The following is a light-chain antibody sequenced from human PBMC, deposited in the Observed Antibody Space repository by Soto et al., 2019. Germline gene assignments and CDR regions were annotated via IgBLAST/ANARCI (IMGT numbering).Light chain of an antibody. CDR1: SSNIGSNT. CDR3: AVWDDRLNGYV. CDR2: SND. J-gene: IGLJ1*01. V-gene: IGLV1-44*01. Sequence: QSVLTQPPSASGTPGQRVTISCSGSSSNIGSNTVNWYQHLPGAAPKLLIQSNDQRPSGVPDRFSGSQSGTSASLAISGLQSEDEADYYCAVWDDRLNGYVFGTGTTLTVL.